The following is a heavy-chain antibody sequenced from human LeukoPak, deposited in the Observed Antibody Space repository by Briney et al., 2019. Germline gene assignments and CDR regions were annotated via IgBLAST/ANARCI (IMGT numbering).Heavy chain of an antibody. CDR2: IIPILGIA. CDR1: GGTFSSYA. V-gene: IGHV1-69*04. J-gene: IGHJ5*02. D-gene: IGHD3-10*01. CDR3: ARAGVMVRGVPFDP. Sequence: SVTVSCKASGGTFSSYAISWVRQAPGQGLEWMGRIIPILGIANYAQKFQGRVTITADKSTSTAYMELSSLRSEDTAVYYRARAGVMVRGVPFDPWGQGTLVTVSS.